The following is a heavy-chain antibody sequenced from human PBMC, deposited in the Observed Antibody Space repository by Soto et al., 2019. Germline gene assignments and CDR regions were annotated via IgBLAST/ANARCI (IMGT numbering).Heavy chain of an antibody. J-gene: IGHJ4*02. CDR3: ARAASYSYGRLNDY. V-gene: IGHV4-30-4*01. CDR1: GGSISSGDYY. CDR2: IYYSGST. Sequence: QVQLQESGPGLVKPSQTLSLTCTVSGGSISSGDYYWSWIRQPPGKGLEWIGYIYYSGSTYYNPSLKSRVTIYVDTSKTQFSRKLSSVTAADTAVYSCARAASYSYGRLNDYWGQGTLVTVSS. D-gene: IGHD5-18*01.